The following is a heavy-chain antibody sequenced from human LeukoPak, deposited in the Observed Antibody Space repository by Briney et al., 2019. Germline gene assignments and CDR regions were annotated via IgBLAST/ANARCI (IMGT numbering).Heavy chain of an antibody. D-gene: IGHD1-26*01. CDR3: AKIGPIVGDVVYF. V-gene: IGHV3-11*01. CDR1: GFIFSGYY. J-gene: IGHJ4*02. CDR2: ISGSGNDI. Sequence: GGSLRLSCATSGFIFSGYYMSWIRQAPGKGLEWVSYISGSGNDISYADSVKGRFTISRDNSKSMLYLQMNSLRPEDTAMYYCAKIGPIVGDVVYFWGQGTLVTVSS.